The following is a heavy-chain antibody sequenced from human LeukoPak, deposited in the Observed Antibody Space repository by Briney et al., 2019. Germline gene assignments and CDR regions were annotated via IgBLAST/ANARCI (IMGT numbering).Heavy chain of an antibody. CDR2: INPNSGGT. CDR3: ARDFRDYFFYY. V-gene: IGHV1-2*02. CDR1: GYTFTDYY. J-gene: IGHJ4*02. Sequence: PGASVKVSCKASGYTFTDYYIHWLRQAPGHGLEWMGWINPNSGGTNYAQKSRGRVTMTRDTSISTAYMELSRLTSDDTAVYYCARDFRDYFFYYWGQGTLVTVSS.